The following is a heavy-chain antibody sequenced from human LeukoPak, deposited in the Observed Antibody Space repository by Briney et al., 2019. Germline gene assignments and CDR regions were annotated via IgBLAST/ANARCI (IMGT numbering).Heavy chain of an antibody. D-gene: IGHD3-22*01. CDR1: GFTFSSYG. CDR3: AKENYYDSSAPFDY. J-gene: IGHJ4*02. V-gene: IGHV3-30*18. Sequence: QPGRSLRLSCAASGFTFSSYGMHWVRQAPGKGLEWVAVISYDGSNKYYADSVKGRFTISRDNSKNTLYLQMNSLRAEDTAVYYCAKENYYDSSAPFDYWGQGTLVTVSS. CDR2: ISYDGSNK.